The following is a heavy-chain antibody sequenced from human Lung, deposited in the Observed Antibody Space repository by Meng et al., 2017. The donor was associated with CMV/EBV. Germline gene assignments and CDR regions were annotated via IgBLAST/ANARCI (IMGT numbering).Heavy chain of an antibody. D-gene: IGHD1-1*01. Sequence: GGSLRLXCAASGFTFSSFWMAWVRQAPGKGLEWVGNIKQDESEIQYVGSVKGRFTITRDNAKNSLFLQMNSLRAEDTVVYYCARSMLEVNRYYYGMDVWGEGTXVTVSS. J-gene: IGHJ6*04. CDR3: ARSMLEVNRYYYGMDV. CDR1: GFTFSSFW. CDR2: IKQDESEI. V-gene: IGHV3-7*01.